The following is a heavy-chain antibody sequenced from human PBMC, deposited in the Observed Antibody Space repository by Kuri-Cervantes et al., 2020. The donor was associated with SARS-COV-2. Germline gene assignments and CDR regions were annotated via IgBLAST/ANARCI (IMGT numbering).Heavy chain of an antibody. D-gene: IGHD3-22*01. CDR3: AMKSTRNNYYDSSGSFDY. CDR2: ISSSGSTI. CDR1: GFTFSDYY. V-gene: IGHV3-11*04. Sequence: GESLKISCAASGFTFSDYYMSWIRQAPGKGLEWVSYISSSGSTIYYADSVKGRFTISRDNAKNSLYLQMNSLRAEDTAVYYCAMKSTRNNYYDSSGSFDYWGQGTLVTVSS. J-gene: IGHJ4*02.